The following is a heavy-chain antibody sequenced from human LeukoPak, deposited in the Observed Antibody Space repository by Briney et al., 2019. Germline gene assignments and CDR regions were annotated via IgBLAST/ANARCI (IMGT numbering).Heavy chain of an antibody. CDR1: GYTFTSYG. V-gene: IGHV1-18*01. Sequence: ASVKVSCKASGYTFTSYGISWVRQAPGQGLEWMGWNSAYNGNTNYAQKLQGRVTMTTDTSTSTAYMELRSLRSDDTAVYYCARRRAAAGTRGSWFDPWGQGTLVTVSS. CDR2: NSAYNGNT. J-gene: IGHJ5*02. CDR3: ARRRAAAGTRGSWFDP. D-gene: IGHD6-13*01.